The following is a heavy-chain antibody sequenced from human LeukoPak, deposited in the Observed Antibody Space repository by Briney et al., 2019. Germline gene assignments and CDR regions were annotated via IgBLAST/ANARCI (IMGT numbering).Heavy chain of an antibody. CDR1: GFTFSSYG. Sequence: PGGSLRLSCAASGFTFSSYGMSWVRQAPGKGLEWVSVISGSGGSTDYADSVKGRFTISRDNAKNSLYLQMNSLRAEDTAVYYCAELGITMIGGVWGKGTTVTISS. V-gene: IGHV3-23*01. J-gene: IGHJ6*04. D-gene: IGHD3-10*02. CDR3: AELGITMIGGV. CDR2: ISGSGGST.